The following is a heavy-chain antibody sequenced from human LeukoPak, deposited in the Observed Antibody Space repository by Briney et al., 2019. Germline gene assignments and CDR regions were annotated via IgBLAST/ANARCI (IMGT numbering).Heavy chain of an antibody. J-gene: IGHJ4*02. V-gene: IGHV4-39*01. Sequence: PSETLSLTCTVSGGSISSSSCYWGWIRQPPGKGLEWIGSIYYSGTTYYNPSLRSRVTISVDTSKNQFSLKLSSVTAADTAVYYCARRWTAHRLCYFDNWRQAAMVTLSS. CDR3: ARRWTAHRLCYFDN. D-gene: IGHD2-21*02. CDR1: GGSISSSSCY. CDR2: IYYSGTT.